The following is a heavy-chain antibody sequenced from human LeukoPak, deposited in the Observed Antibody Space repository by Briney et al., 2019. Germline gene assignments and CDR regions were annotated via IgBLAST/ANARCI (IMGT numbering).Heavy chain of an antibody. CDR2: ISSSSSYI. CDR1: GFTLSSYS. V-gene: IGHV3-21*01. Sequence: GGSLRLSCAASGFTLSSYSMNWVRQAPGKGLEWVSSISSSSSYIYYADSVKGRFTISRDNAKNSLYLQMNSLRAEDTAVYYCARKAQYEVYYYYYMDVWGKGTTVTVSS. D-gene: IGHD1-14*01. J-gene: IGHJ6*03. CDR3: ARKAQYEVYYYYYMDV.